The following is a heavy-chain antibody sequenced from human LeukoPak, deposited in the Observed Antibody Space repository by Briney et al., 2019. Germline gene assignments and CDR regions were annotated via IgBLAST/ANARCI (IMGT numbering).Heavy chain of an antibody. D-gene: IGHD5-24*01. CDR3: ARVGDGYNYGDY. Sequence: GGSLRLSCTASGFTFSSYWMSWVRQAPGKGLEWMANIKQDGSEKYYVDSVKGRFTISRDNAKNSLYLQMNSLRAEDTAVYYCARVGDGYNYGDYWGQGTLVTVSS. J-gene: IGHJ4*02. V-gene: IGHV3-7*01. CDR1: GFTFSSYW. CDR2: IKQDGSEK.